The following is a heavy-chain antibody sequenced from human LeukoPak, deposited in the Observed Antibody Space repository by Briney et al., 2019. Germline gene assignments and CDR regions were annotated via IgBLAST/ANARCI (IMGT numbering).Heavy chain of an antibody. J-gene: IGHJ6*03. CDR2: INPNSGGT. Sequence: ASVKVSCKASGYTFTGYYMHWVRQAPGQGLEWMGWINPNSGGTNYAQKFQGRVTMTRDTSISTAYMELSRLRSDDTAVYYCARDIVNHYYYYMDVWGKGTTVTGSS. CDR3: ARDIVNHYYYYMDV. D-gene: IGHD1-26*01. V-gene: IGHV1-2*02. CDR1: GYTFTGYY.